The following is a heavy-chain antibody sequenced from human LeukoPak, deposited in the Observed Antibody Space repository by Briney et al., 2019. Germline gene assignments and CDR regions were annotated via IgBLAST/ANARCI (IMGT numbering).Heavy chain of an antibody. CDR1: GGSISSYY. D-gene: IGHD2-15*01. J-gene: IGHJ3*02. CDR2: IYYSGST. Sequence: PSETLSLTCTVSGGSISSYYWSWIRQPPGKGLEWIGYIYYSGSTNYNPSLKSRVTISVDTSKNQFSLKLSSVTAADTAVYYCARGEEGYCSGGSCHTHAFDTWGQGTMVTVSS. V-gene: IGHV4-59*01. CDR3: ARGEEGYCSGGSCHTHAFDT.